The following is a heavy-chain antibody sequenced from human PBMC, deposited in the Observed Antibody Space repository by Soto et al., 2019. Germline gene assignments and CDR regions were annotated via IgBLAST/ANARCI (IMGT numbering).Heavy chain of an antibody. V-gene: IGHV3-30-3*01. J-gene: IGHJ4*02. CDR2: ISYDGSNK. CDR1: GFTFSSYV. D-gene: IGHD5-12*01. CDR3: ARAERGYSGYEDFDY. Sequence: GGSLRLSCAASGFTFSSYVMHWVRQAPGKGLEWVAVISYDGSNKYYADSVKGRFTISRDNSKSTLYLHMNSLRAEDTAVYYCARAERGYSGYEDFDYWGQGTLVTVSS.